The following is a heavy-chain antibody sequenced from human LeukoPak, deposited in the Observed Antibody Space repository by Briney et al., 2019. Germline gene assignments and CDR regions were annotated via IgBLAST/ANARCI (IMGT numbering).Heavy chain of an antibody. V-gene: IGHV1-46*01. CDR3: GRDHRDGYPTPPDF. Sequence: ASVKVSCKASGYTFTSYHIHWVREAPGQGLEWMGMINPSGGSTSSAQKFQGRVTMTRDTSTSTVYMELSSLTSGDTAVYYCGRDHRDGYPTPPDFWGQGTQVTVSS. D-gene: IGHD5-24*01. CDR2: INPSGGST. CDR1: GYTFTSYH. J-gene: IGHJ4*02.